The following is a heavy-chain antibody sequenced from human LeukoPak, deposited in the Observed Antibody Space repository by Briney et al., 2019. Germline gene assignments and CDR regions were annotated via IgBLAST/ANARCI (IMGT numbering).Heavy chain of an antibody. CDR1: GYTFTGYY. Sequence: ASVKVSCKASGYTFTGYYMHWVRQAPGQGLEWMGWINPNSGGTNYAQKFQGRVTMTRDTSISTAYMELSRLRSDDTAVYYCARDRCSSTSCSLVGDAFDIWGQGTMVTVSS. J-gene: IGHJ3*02. V-gene: IGHV1-2*02. CDR3: ARDRCSSTSCSLVGDAFDI. CDR2: INPNSGGT. D-gene: IGHD2-2*01.